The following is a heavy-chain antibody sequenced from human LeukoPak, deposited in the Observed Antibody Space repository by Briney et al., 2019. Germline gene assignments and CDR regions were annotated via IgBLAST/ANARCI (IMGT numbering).Heavy chain of an antibody. CDR1: GGSITSGGYY. CDR2: IYHSGST. CDR3: ARSGTGDDQGAFDY. Sequence: SETLSLTYTVSGGSITSGGYYWGWIRQPPGKGLEWIGYIYHSGSTYYNPSLKSRVTISVDRSKNQFSLKLSSVTAADTAVYYCARSGTGDDQGAFDYWGQGTLVTVSS. J-gene: IGHJ4*02. V-gene: IGHV4-30-2*01. D-gene: IGHD7-27*01.